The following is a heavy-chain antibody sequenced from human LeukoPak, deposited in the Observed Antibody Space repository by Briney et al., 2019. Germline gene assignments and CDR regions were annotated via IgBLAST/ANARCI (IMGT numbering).Heavy chain of an antibody. V-gene: IGHV3-23*01. CDR2: ISGGGVTT. J-gene: IGHJ6*02. CDR3: ARNQQLGGHSYYYYGMDV. D-gene: IGHD3-16*01. CDR1: GFTSIAYA. Sequence: GGSLRLSCVGSGFTSIAYALTWARQAPGKGLEWVSGISGGGVTTYYADSVKGRFTTSRDNSKNTLYLQMNSLRADDTAIYYCARNQQLGGHSYYYYGMDVWGQGTTVTVSS.